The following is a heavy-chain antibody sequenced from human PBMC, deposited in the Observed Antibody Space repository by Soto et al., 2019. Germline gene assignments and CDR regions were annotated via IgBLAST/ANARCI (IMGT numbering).Heavy chain of an antibody. CDR3: SRAILV. Sequence: QVQLQESGPGLVKPSQTLSLTCTVSGGSINSGGYCWSWIRQHPGKGLDWIGCISYGGSTSYNPSLRSRVTIPVDTSKNQFSLKLTSVTAADTAVYYCSRAILVWGQGALITVSS. CDR1: GGSINSGGYC. D-gene: IGHD2-15*01. CDR2: ISYGGST. J-gene: IGHJ4*02. V-gene: IGHV4-31*03.